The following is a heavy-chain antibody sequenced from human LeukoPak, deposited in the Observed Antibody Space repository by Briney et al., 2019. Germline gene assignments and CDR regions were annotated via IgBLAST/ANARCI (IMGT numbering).Heavy chain of an antibody. J-gene: IGHJ4*02. Sequence: AGGSLRLSCAASGFTFSSYSMNWVRQAPGKGLEWVSSISSSSSYIYYADSVKGRFTISRDNAKSSLYLQMNSLRAEDTAVYYCARGLDSSGYPPFDYWGQGTLVTVSS. CDR3: ARGLDSSGYPPFDY. CDR1: GFTFSSYS. D-gene: IGHD3-22*01. CDR2: ISSSSSYI. V-gene: IGHV3-21*01.